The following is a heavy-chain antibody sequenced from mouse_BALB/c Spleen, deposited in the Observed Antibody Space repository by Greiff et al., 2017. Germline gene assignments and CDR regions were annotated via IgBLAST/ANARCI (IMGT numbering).Heavy chain of an antibody. Sequence: QVQLQQSGAELAKPGASVKMSCKASGYTFTSYGMHWVKQRPGQGLEWIGYINPSTGYTEYNQKFKDKATLTADKSSSTAYMRLSSLTSEDSAVYYCARLGDYDGGYALDYWGQGTSVTVSS. CDR2: INPSTGYT. CDR3: ARLGDYDGGYALDY. CDR1: GYTFTSYG. J-gene: IGHJ4*01. V-gene: IGHV1-4*01. D-gene: IGHD2-4*01.